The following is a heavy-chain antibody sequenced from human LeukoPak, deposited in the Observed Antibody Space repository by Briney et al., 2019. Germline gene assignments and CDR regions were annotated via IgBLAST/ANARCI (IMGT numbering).Heavy chain of an antibody. CDR2: FIPIFGTA. V-gene: IGHV1-69*13. CDR1: GGTFSSYA. CDR3: ARGLYGGNPLRFDP. J-gene: IGHJ5*02. Sequence: SVKVSCKASGGTFSSYAISWVRQAPGQGLEWMGGFIPIFGTANYAQKFQGRVTITADESTSTAYMELSSLRSEDTAVYYCARGLYGGNPLRFDPWGQGTLVTVSS. D-gene: IGHD4-23*01.